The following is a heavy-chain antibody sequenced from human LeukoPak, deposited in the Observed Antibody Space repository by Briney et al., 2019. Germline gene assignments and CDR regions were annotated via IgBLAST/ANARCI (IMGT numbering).Heavy chain of an antibody. CDR1: VGTFSSYA. CDR2: IIPILDIA. Sequence: SVKVSCKASVGTFSSYALTWVRQAPGQGLEWMGRIIPILDIANYAQTFQGRVTISADKSTSTAYIELSSLSSEDTAVYYCARDQGVIAPPPYGLAVGGQGTTVTVS. D-gene: IGHD3-10*01. CDR3: ARDQGVIAPPPYGLAV. V-gene: IGHV1-69*04. J-gene: IGHJ6*02.